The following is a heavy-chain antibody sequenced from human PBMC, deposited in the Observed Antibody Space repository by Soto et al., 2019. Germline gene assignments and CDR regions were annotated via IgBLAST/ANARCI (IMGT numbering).Heavy chain of an antibody. V-gene: IGHV1-8*01. CDR3: ARGSWFGDLGTCDYGLDV. D-gene: IGHD3-10*01. CDR1: GFTLTSYD. Sequence: QVQLVQSGAEVKKPGASVKVSCKAAGFTLTSYDIKWVRQATGQGIEWMGWMNPNSGDRGYAHKLEGRVTMSGHTFISTDCMELRSLTFEKTAVYYCARGSWFGDLGTCDYGLDVW. J-gene: IGHJ6*01. CDR2: MNPNSGDR.